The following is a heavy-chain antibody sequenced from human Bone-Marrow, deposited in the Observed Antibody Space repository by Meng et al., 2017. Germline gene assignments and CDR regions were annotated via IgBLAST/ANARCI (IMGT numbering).Heavy chain of an antibody. D-gene: IGHD3-22*01. Sequence: GGSLRLSCAASGFTFSSYSMNWVRQAPGKGLEWVSSISSSSSYIYYADSVKGRFTISRDNAKNSLYLQMNSLRAEDTAVYYCARDFGESSGYYYPDAFDIWGQGTMVTVSS. V-gene: IGHV3-21*01. CDR2: ISSSSSYI. J-gene: IGHJ3*02. CDR1: GFTFSSYS. CDR3: ARDFGESSGYYYPDAFDI.